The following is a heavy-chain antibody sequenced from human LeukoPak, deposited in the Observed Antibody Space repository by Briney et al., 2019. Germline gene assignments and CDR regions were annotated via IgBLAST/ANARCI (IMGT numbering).Heavy chain of an antibody. CDR2: MNPNSGNT. V-gene: IGHV1-8*01. CDR1: GYTFTSYD. Sequence: GASVKVSCKASGYTFTSYDINWVRQAPGQGLEWMGWMNPNSGNTGYAQKFQGRVTMTRNTSISTAYMELSSLRSEDTAVYYCARRGPPTQWLRFNYYYYGMDVWGQGTTVTVSS. CDR3: ARRGPPTQWLRFNYYYYGMDV. J-gene: IGHJ6*02. D-gene: IGHD5-12*01.